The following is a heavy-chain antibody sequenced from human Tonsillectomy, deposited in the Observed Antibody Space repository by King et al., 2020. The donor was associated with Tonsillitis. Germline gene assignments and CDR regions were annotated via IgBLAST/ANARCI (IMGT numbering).Heavy chain of an antibody. J-gene: IGHJ2*01. CDR3: ARFSGPLDWNFDL. CDR1: GASFSGYY. D-gene: IGHD6-25*01. Sequence: VQLQQWGAGLLKPSETLSLTCAVSGASFSGYYWSWIRQPPGKGLEWIGEIKHSGSTNYNPSLKSRVTISVDTSKNQVSLKLRSVTAADTAVYYCARFSGPLDWNFDLWGRGTLVTVSS. V-gene: IGHV4-34*01. CDR2: IKHSGST.